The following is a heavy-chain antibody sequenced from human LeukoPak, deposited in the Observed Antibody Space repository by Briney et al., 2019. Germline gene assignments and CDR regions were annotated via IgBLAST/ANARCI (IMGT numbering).Heavy chain of an antibody. V-gene: IGHV4-34*01. CDR3: ARETNRYHCFKLYY. J-gene: IGHJ4*02. CDR1: GGSFSGYY. D-gene: IGHD1-14*01. Sequence: SETLSLTCAVYGGSFSGYYWSWIRQPPGKGLEWIGEINHSGSTNYNPSPKSRVTISVDTSKNQFSLKLSSVTAADTAVYYCARETNRYHCFKLYYWGQGTLVTVSS. CDR2: INHSGST.